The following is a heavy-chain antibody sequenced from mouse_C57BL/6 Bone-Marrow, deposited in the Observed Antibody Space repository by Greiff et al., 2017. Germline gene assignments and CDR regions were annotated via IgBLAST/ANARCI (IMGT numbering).Heavy chain of an antibody. Sequence: QVQLQQPGAELVMPGASVKLSCKASGYTFTSYWMHWVKQRPGQGLEWIGEIDPSDSYTNYNQKFKGKSTLTVDKSSSPAYMQLRSQTSENSAVYYCAREEKTENFDCWGQGATLTVSS. CDR2: IDPSDSYT. CDR1: GYTFTSYW. V-gene: IGHV1-69*01. J-gene: IGHJ2*01. CDR3: AREEKTENFDC.